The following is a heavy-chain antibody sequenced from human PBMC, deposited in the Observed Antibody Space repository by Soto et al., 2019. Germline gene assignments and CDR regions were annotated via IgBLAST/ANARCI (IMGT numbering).Heavy chain of an antibody. Sequence: QVQLVESGGGLVKPGGSLRLSCAASGFTFSDYYMSWIRQAPGKGLEWVSYINSSSTYTNYADSVKGRFTISRDNAKNSLYLQMNSLRAEDTAVYYCAIIIAAAGGRRYFDLWCRGTLVTVSS. D-gene: IGHD6-13*01. V-gene: IGHV3-11*05. J-gene: IGHJ2*01. CDR1: GFTFSDYY. CDR2: INSSSTYT. CDR3: AIIIAAAGGRRYFDL.